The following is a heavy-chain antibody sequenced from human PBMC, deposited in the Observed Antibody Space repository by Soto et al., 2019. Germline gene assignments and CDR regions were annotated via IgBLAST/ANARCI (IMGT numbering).Heavy chain of an antibody. CDR3: ARVRMAGPFDY. Sequence: GGSLILSCAASGFTFSDYYMSWIRQAPGKGLEWVSYISSSSSYTNYADSVKGRFTISRDNAKNSLYLQMNSLRAEDTAVYYCARVRMAGPFDYWGQGTLVTVSS. CDR2: ISSSSSYT. CDR1: GFTFSDYY. D-gene: IGHD6-19*01. V-gene: IGHV3-11*06. J-gene: IGHJ4*02.